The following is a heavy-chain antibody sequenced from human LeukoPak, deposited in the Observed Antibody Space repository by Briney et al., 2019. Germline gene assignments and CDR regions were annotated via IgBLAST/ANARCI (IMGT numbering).Heavy chain of an antibody. V-gene: IGHV3-53*04. CDR3: ARVPLHPTISSFDY. D-gene: IGHD2/OR15-2a*01. CDR1: GVTVSSSY. J-gene: IGHJ4*02. CDR2: IYNDGRT. Sequence: GGSLRLSFAASGVTVSSSYMTWVRQAPEKGREWVSLIYNDGRTFYTDSLKGRFTVSRHDSKNTLYLQMNSLRPEDTAVYYCARVPLHPTISSFDYWGQGTLVTVSS.